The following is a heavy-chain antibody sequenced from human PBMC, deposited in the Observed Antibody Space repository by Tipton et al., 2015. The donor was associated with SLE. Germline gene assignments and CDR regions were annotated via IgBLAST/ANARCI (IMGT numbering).Heavy chain of an antibody. J-gene: IGHJ4*02. D-gene: IGHD3-16*01. CDR1: DGSLNINTYY. CDR2: FSYSGNT. CDR3: GSSRGGCFDN. Sequence: TLSLTCTVSDGSLNINTYYWGWIRQSPGKGLEWIGSFSYSGNTFYNPSLKSRLTILVDKSRNQFSLKLSSVTAADTAVYFCGSSRGGCFDNWGQGTLVTVSS. V-gene: IGHV4-39*07.